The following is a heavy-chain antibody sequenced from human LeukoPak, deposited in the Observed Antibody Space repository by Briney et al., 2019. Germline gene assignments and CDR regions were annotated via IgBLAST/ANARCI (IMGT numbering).Heavy chain of an antibody. Sequence: GESLKISCKGSGYSFTNYWIGWVRQMPGKGLEWMGTIFPSDSDTRYSPSFQGQVTISADESTSTAYLQWSSLRASDTAMYYCARLATFDYWGQGTLVTVSS. CDR1: GYSFTNYW. CDR2: IFPSDSDT. V-gene: IGHV5-51*01. J-gene: IGHJ4*02. CDR3: ARLATFDY.